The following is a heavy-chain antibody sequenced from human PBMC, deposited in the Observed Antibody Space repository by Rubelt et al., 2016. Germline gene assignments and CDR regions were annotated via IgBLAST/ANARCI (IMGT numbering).Heavy chain of an antibody. J-gene: IGHJ4*02. CDR1: GASISSFY. CDR2: IYYSGST. D-gene: IGHD1-14*01. CDR3: ARGSPGIQGPYFDF. V-gene: IGHV4-59*01. Sequence: QVRLQESGPGLVKPSETLSLTCTVSGASISSFYWSWIRQPPGKGLEWIGYIYYSGSTNYNPSLKSRVTISVDTSKNQFSLRLSSVTAADTAVYYCARGSPGIQGPYFDFWGQGTLVTVSS.